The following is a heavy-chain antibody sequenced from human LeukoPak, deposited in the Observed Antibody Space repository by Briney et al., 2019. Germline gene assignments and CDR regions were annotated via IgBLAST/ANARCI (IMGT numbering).Heavy chain of an antibody. D-gene: IGHD1-26*01. CDR2: ITASGTAM. Sequence: PGGSLRLSCAASGFTFSSYSMSWVRQAPGKGLEWVSHITASGTAMFYADSVKGRFTISRDSAKNSLYLQMNSLRDEDTAVYYCASSGSYRFDYWGQGTLVTVSS. J-gene: IGHJ4*02. CDR3: ASSGSYRFDY. CDR1: GFTFSSYS. V-gene: IGHV3-48*02.